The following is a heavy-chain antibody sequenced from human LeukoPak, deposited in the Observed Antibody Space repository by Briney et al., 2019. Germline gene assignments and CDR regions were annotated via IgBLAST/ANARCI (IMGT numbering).Heavy chain of an antibody. Sequence: ASGKVSCKASGYTFTGYYMHLVRQAPGQGLEWMGWINPNSGGTNYAQKFQGRVTMTRDTSISTAYMELSRLRSDDTAVYYCASIYGSGNDFDYWGQGTLVTVSS. V-gene: IGHV1-2*02. J-gene: IGHJ4*02. CDR2: INPNSGGT. D-gene: IGHD3-10*01. CDR1: GYTFTGYY. CDR3: ASIYGSGNDFDY.